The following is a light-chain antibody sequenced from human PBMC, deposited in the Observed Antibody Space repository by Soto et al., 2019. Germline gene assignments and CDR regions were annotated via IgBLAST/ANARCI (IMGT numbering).Light chain of an antibody. CDR1: QSVSSY. J-gene: IGKJ4*01. Sequence: EIVLTQSPATLSLSPGERATLSCRASQSVSSYLAWYQQKPGQAPRLLIYDASNRATGIPARFSGSGSGTDFTLTISRPEPEDFALYYCQQYATSPLTFGGGTKVDIK. CDR2: DAS. V-gene: IGKV3-11*01. CDR3: QQYATSPLT.